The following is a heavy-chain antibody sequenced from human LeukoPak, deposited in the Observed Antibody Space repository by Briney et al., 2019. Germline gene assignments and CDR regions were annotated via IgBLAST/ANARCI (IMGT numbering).Heavy chain of an antibody. Sequence: GGSLRLSCAASGFTFSSYWMSWVRQAPGKGLEWVANIKQDGSEKYYVDSVKGRFTISRDNAKNSLYLQVNSLRAEDTAVYYCARVGTDYGDLYYYYYGMDVWGQGTTVTVSS. CDR1: GFTFSSYW. V-gene: IGHV3-7*01. J-gene: IGHJ6*02. D-gene: IGHD4-17*01. CDR2: IKQDGSEK. CDR3: ARVGTDYGDLYYYYYGMDV.